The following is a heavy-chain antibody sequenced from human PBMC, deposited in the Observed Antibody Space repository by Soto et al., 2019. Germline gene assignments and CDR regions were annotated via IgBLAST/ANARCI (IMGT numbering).Heavy chain of an antibody. D-gene: IGHD2-2*02. V-gene: IGHV1-18*01. CDR3: ARAESYTTSWYAMDV. CDR2: ISGLNGDT. J-gene: IGHJ6*02. CDR1: GYSFRNYG. Sequence: QVQLVQSGAEVKQPGASVKVTCKASGYSFRNYGFIWVRQAPGQGLEWMGWISGLNGDTNYARSLQGRATMMTDTSTATVYMELRSLRSDDTAVYYCARAESYTTSWYAMDVWGQGTAVTV.